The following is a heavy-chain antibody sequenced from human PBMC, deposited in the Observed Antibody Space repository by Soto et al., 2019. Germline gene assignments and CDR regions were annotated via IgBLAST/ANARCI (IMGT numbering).Heavy chain of an antibody. CDR3: TSRYCSSASCHT. Sequence: EVQLVESGGGLVQPGGSLKLSCVASWYTFSGSAFHWVRQASGKGLEWVGRIRGKANSYETAYAESVKGRFTISRDDSKNTAFLQMNSLKTEDTAVYYCTSRYCSSASCHTWGQGTRFTVSS. J-gene: IGHJ5*02. CDR1: WYTFSGSA. D-gene: IGHD2-2*01. CDR2: IRGKANSYET. V-gene: IGHV3-73*01.